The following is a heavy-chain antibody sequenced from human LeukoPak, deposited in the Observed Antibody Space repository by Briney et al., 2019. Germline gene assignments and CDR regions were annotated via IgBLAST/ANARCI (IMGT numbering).Heavy chain of an antibody. J-gene: IGHJ3*02. V-gene: IGHV4-59*08. CDR2: VYYSGST. CDR3: AVNSTKHTFDI. D-gene: IGHD5/OR15-5a*01. CDR1: GYSISTYY. Sequence: SETLSLTCAVSGYSISTYYWSWIRQSPGKGLEWIGPVYYSGSTNYNPSLKSRVSISVDTSKNQFSLELSSVTAADTAVYYCAVNSTKHTFDIWGQGTMVTVSS.